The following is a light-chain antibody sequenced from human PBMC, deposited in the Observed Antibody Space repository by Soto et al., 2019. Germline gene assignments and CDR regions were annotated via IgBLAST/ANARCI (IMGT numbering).Light chain of an antibody. CDR3: QHYYSAPRT. V-gene: IGKV4-1*01. CDR2: WAS. J-gene: IGKJ1*01. CDR1: QSVFSNSKNKNY. Sequence: DIVMTQSPDSLAVSLGERATINCKSNQSVFSNSKNKNYLAWYQQKPGQPLKLLISWASTRESGVPDRFSGSGSGADFTLTISRLQAEDVAVYYCQHYYSAPRTFGQGTKV.